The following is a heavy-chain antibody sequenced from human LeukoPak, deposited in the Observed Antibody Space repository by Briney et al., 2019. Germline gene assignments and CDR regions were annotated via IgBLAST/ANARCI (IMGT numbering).Heavy chain of an antibody. CDR3: ARAGSDSRYRYFDL. J-gene: IGHJ2*01. CDR2: IKQDGSEK. D-gene: IGHD2-21*01. CDR1: GFTFSSYW. V-gene: IGHV3-7*04. Sequence: PGGSLRLSWAASGFTFSSYWINWVRQAPGKGLEWVANIKQDGSEKYYVDSVKGRFTISRDNAKNSLYLQMNSLRAEDTAVYYCARAGSDSRYRYFDLWGRGTLVSVSS.